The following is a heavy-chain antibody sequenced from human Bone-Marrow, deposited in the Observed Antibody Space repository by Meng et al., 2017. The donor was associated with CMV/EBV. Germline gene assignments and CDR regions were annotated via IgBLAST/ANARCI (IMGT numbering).Heavy chain of an antibody. CDR1: VTFTNYA. CDR2: VSGSGDRT. V-gene: IGHV3-23*01. CDR3: AKDGYFDSSGYAGYFDY. D-gene: IGHD3-22*01. Sequence: VTFTNYAMSWVRQAPGKGLEWVSAVSGSGDRTFYSDSVKGRFTISRDSSKNTLYLQMNSLRAEDTAVYYCAKDGYFDSSGYAGYFDYWGQGTLVTVSS. J-gene: IGHJ4*02.